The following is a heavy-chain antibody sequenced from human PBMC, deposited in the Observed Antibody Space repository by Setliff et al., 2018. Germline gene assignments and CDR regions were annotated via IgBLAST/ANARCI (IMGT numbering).Heavy chain of an antibody. J-gene: IGHJ4*02. Sequence: GGSLRLSCAASGFTFSSHWMTWVRQAPGKGLEWVSVIYATGTTYYADSVKGRFTISRDDSKNTLYLQMNSLRADDTAVYYCARGSYGLTEHYWGQGTLVTVSS. CDR2: IYATGTT. D-gene: IGHD5-18*01. V-gene: IGHV3-53*01. CDR1: GFTFSSHW. CDR3: ARGSYGLTEHY.